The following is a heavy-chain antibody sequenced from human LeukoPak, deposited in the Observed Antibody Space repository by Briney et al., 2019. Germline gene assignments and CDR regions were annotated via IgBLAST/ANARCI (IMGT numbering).Heavy chain of an antibody. CDR1: GYSISSDYF. CDR3: ARLNSPGWFDP. CDR2: IYHSGST. D-gene: IGHD4-23*01. V-gene: IGHV4-38-2*02. J-gene: IGHJ5*02. Sequence: SETLSLTCTVSGYSISSDYFWGWIRQPPGKRLEWIGSIYHSGSTYYNPSLKSRVTMSVETSKNQFSLKLSSVTAADTALYYCARLNSPGWFDPWGQGTLVTVSS.